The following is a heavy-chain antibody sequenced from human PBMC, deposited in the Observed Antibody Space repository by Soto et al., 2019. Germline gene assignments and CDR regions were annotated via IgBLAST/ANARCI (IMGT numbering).Heavy chain of an antibody. D-gene: IGHD5-12*01. CDR1: GYTFTRSG. CDR2: ISSYNGDT. Sequence: QVQLVQSGAEVKKPGASVKVSCKASGYTFTRSGISRVRQAPGQVPEWMGWISSYNGDTNYAQTFQGSVTMTTDTSTSTAYMELRSLRSDDTAVYYCAREGVAPYYYYGMDVWGQGTPVTVSS. CDR3: AREGVAPYYYYGMDV. V-gene: IGHV1-18*01. J-gene: IGHJ6*02.